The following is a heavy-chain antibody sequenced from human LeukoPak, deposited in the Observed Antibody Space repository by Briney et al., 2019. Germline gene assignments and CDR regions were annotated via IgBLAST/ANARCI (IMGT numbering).Heavy chain of an antibody. CDR2: IKSKADYGKT. CDR1: GFTFTDAW. J-gene: IGHJ4*02. V-gene: IGHV3-15*06. CDR3: SAMRDFGF. Sequence: GGSLRLSCAASGFTFTDAWMRWVRRAPGKGLEWVGHIKSKADYGKTHYAAPVKDRFTISRDDSKNTLYLQMNSLKTEDTAVYYCSAMRDFGFWGQGTLVTVSP.